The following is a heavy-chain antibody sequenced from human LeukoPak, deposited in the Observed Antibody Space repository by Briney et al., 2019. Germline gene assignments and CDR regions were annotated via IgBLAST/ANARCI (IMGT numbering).Heavy chain of an antibody. CDR1: GFTFSSYS. V-gene: IGHV3-21*01. J-gene: IGHJ4*02. Sequence: GGSLRLSCAASGFTFSSYSMNWVRQAPGKGLEWVSSISSSSSYIYYADSVKGRFTISRDNAKNSLYLQMNSLRAEDTAVYYCAREGPLAGTTRKDRLIDYWGQGTLVTVSS. D-gene: IGHD1-7*01. CDR2: ISSSSSYI. CDR3: AREGPLAGTTRKDRLIDY.